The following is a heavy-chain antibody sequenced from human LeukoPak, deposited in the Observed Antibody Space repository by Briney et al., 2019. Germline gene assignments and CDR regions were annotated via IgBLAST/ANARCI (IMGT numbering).Heavy chain of an antibody. D-gene: IGHD1-20*01. CDR3: AKPKDNSLYCFDY. CDR1: AFTFRSDA. Sequence: GGSLRLSCAASAFTFRSDAMSWVRQAGGEGLEWVSAISGSGGSTYYADSVKGRFTISRDNSKNTLYLQMSSLRAEDTAVYYCAKPKDNSLYCFDYWGQGTLVTVSS. V-gene: IGHV3-23*01. CDR2: ISGSGGST. J-gene: IGHJ4*02.